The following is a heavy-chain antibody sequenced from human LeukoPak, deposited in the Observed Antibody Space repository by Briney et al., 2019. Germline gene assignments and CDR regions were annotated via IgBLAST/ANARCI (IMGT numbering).Heavy chain of an antibody. CDR2: ISGSGGST. Sequence: GGSLRLSCAGSGFTFSSSAMSWVRQAPGKGLEWVSAISGSGGSTYYADSVKGRFTISRDNSKNTLYLQMNSLRAEDTAVYYCAKDVAVAGPYYFDYWGQGTLVTVSS. V-gene: IGHV3-23*01. J-gene: IGHJ4*02. D-gene: IGHD6-19*01. CDR3: AKDVAVAGPYYFDY. CDR1: GFTFSSSA.